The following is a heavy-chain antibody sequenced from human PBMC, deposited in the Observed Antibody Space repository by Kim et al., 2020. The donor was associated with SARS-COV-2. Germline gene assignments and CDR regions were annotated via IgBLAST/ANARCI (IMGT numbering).Heavy chain of an antibody. V-gene: IGHV4-34*01. CDR2: INHSGST. Sequence: SETLSLTCAVYGGSFSGYYWSWIRQPPGKGLEWIGEINHSGSTNYNPSLKSRVTISVDTSKNQFSLKLSSVTAADTAVYYCSRGAVAAHDYWGQGTLVTVSS. CDR3: SRGAVAAHDY. D-gene: IGHD6-19*01. J-gene: IGHJ4*02. CDR1: GGSFSGYY.